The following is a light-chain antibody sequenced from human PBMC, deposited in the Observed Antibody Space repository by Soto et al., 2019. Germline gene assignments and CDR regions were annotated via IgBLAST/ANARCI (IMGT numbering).Light chain of an antibody. V-gene: IGKV1-9*01. Sequence: DIQLTQSPSFLSASVGDRVTITCRASQAISSSLAWYQHNPGKAPKLRIYAASTLQNGVPSSFSGSGSGTEFTLTISSLQPEDVATYYCQHLNDYRYTFGQGTKVEIK. J-gene: IGKJ2*01. CDR2: AAS. CDR1: QAISSS. CDR3: QHLNDYRYT.